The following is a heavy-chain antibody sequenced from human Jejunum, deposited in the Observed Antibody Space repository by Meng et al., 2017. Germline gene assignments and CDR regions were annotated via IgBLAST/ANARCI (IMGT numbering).Heavy chain of an antibody. CDR2: IYPADADT. V-gene: IGHV5-51*01. CDR3: AGSITGAGNIGGFDI. J-gene: IGHJ3*02. CDR1: GYSFSSYW. Sequence: GESLKISCKGSGYSFSSYWIGWVRQMPGKGLEWMGIIYPADADTRYSPSFQGQVTIAADKSISTAYLQWNSLKASDTAMYYCAGSITGAGNIGGFDIWGQGTMVTVSS. D-gene: IGHD6-19*01.